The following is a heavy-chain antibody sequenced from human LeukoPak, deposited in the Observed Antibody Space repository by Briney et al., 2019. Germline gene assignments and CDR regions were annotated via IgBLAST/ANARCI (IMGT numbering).Heavy chain of an antibody. CDR2: IYTSGST. V-gene: IGHV4-4*07. D-gene: IGHD3-10*01. J-gene: IGHJ5*02. CDR3: ARRSGIGYYGSGSYHWFDP. Sequence: SETLSLTCTVSGGSISSYYWSWIRQPAGKGLEWIGRIYTSGSTNYNPSLKSRVTISVDTSKNQFSLKLSSVTAADTAVYYCARRSGIGYYGSGSYHWFDPWGQGTLVTVSS. CDR1: GGSISSYY.